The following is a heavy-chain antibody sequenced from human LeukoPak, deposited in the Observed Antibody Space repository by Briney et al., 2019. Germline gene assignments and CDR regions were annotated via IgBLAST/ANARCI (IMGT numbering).Heavy chain of an antibody. J-gene: IGHJ5*02. Sequence: NPSETLSLTCTVSGGSISSSSYYWGWIRQPPGKGLEWIGSIYYSGSTYYNPSLKSRVTISVDTSKNQFSLKLSSVTAADTAVYYCARDGYSSRPWGQGTLVTVSS. CDR1: GGSISSSSYY. CDR3: ARDGYSSRP. V-gene: IGHV4-39*07. CDR2: IYYSGST. D-gene: IGHD6-13*01.